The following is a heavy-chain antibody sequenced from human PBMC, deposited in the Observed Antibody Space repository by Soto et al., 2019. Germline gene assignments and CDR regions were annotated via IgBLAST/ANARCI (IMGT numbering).Heavy chain of an antibody. Sequence: PGGSLRLSCAASGFTFSSYSMNWVRQAPGKGLEWVSYISSSSSTIYYADSVKGRFTISRDNAKNSLYLQMNSLRAEDTAVYYCARDLGDFWPDYFDYWGQGTLVTVSS. CDR2: ISSSSSTI. V-gene: IGHV3-48*01. J-gene: IGHJ4*02. D-gene: IGHD3-3*01. CDR3: ARDLGDFWPDYFDY. CDR1: GFTFSSYS.